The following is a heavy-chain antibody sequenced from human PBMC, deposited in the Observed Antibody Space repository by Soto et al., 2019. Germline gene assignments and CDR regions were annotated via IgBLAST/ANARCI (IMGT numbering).Heavy chain of an antibody. CDR1: GFTFSGSA. Sequence: GGSLRLSCAASGFTFSGSAMHWVRQASGKGLEWVGRIRSKANSYTTAYAASVKGRFTISRDDSKNSPHLQMDSLKIEDTAVYYCTTEMTDDSSGYYYDYWGQGTLVTVSS. V-gene: IGHV3-73*01. CDR2: IRSKANSYTT. J-gene: IGHJ4*02. CDR3: TTEMTDDSSGYYYDY. D-gene: IGHD3-22*01.